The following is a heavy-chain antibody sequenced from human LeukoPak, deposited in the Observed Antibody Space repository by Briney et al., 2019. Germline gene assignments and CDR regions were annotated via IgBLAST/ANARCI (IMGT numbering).Heavy chain of an antibody. Sequence: SETLSLTCTVSGGSISSYYWSWIRQPAGKGLEWIGRIYTSGSTNYNPSLKSRVTMSVDTSKNQFSLKLSSVTAADTAVYYCARVGYYGSGSYYNRFNFDYWGQGTLVTVSS. D-gene: IGHD3-10*01. J-gene: IGHJ4*02. V-gene: IGHV4-4*07. CDR3: ARVGYYGSGSYYNRFNFDY. CDR2: IYTSGST. CDR1: GGSISSYY.